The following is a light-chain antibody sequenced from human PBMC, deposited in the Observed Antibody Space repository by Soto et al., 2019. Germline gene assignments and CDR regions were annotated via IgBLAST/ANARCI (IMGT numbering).Light chain of an antibody. J-gene: IGKJ4*01. CDR2: DAS. CDR1: QDISNY. CDR3: QKYNSAPLT. V-gene: IGKV1-27*01. Sequence: IQMTQSPSSLSASVGDRVTITCQASQDISNYLNWYQQKPGKAPKLLIYDASNLQAGVPSRFSGSGSGTDFTLTISSLQPEDVAAYYCQKYNSAPLTFGGGTKVDNK.